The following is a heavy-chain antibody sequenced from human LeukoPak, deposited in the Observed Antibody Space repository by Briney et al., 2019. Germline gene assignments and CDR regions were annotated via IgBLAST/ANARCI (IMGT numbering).Heavy chain of an antibody. CDR3: AKEYPGYGSAFDY. D-gene: IGHD6-25*01. V-gene: IGHV3-23*01. J-gene: IGHJ4*02. CDR1: GFTFSNSV. Sequence: GGSLRLSYAASGFTFSNSVMSWVRQAPGTGLEWVSAITGSDLSTYYAVTVKGRFTISRDNSKNTLYLQLNSLRAEDTAVYYCAKEYPGYGSAFDYWGQGILVTVSS. CDR2: ITGSDLST.